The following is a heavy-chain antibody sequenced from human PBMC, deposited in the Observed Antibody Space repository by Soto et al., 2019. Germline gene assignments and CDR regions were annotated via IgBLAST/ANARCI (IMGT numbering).Heavy chain of an antibody. Sequence: GGSLRLSCAASGFTFSSAAMSWVRQAPGKGLEWVSAISGSGGNTQYADSVKGRFTISRDNSKDTLYLQMNSLRAEDTALYYCAKDSVGPTYNFDYWGQGTLVTVS. CDR2: ISGSGGNT. V-gene: IGHV3-23*01. CDR3: AKDSVGPTYNFDY. D-gene: IGHD1-26*01. J-gene: IGHJ4*02. CDR1: GFTFSSAA.